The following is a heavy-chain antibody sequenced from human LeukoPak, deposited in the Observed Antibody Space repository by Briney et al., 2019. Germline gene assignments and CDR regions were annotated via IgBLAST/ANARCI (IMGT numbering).Heavy chain of an antibody. CDR3: ASPYSGYDYNFDH. CDR1: GFTLTTYG. CDR2: ISSNGGST. Sequence: GGSLTLSCAASGFTLTTYGMHWVRQAPGKGLEYVSSISSNGGSTYYADSVKGRFTISRDNSKNTLFLQMSSLRTEDTAVYYCASPYSGYDYNFDHWGQGTLVTVSS. V-gene: IGHV3-64D*06. J-gene: IGHJ4*02. D-gene: IGHD5-12*01.